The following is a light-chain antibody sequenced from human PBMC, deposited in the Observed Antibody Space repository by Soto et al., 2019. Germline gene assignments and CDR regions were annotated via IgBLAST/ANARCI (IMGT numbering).Light chain of an antibody. Sequence: EIVLTQSPGTLSLSPGERATLSCRASQSVSSSYLAWYQQKPGQAPRLLIYGGSTRPTGIPDRFGGTGSGTDFTLTISRLEPEDFAVYYCQQYGSSPTFGQGTKVDIK. V-gene: IGKV3-20*01. CDR1: QSVSSSY. CDR2: GGS. CDR3: QQYGSSPT. J-gene: IGKJ1*01.